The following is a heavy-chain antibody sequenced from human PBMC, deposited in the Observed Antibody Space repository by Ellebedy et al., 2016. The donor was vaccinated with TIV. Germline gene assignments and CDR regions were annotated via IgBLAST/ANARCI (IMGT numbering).Heavy chain of an antibody. CDR3: AGSDYGDPPEWFDP. D-gene: IGHD4/OR15-4a*01. CDR2: ISDGGNK. CDR1: GGTVSTYK. Sequence: SETPSLTXSVSGGTVSTYKWNWIRHYPGKALEWIGYISDGGNKIYNPSLKTRVTMSVDAARNQVSLSLRSVTAADTAVYYCAGSDYGDPPEWFDPWGPGTRVTVSA. V-gene: IGHV4-59*02. J-gene: IGHJ5*02.